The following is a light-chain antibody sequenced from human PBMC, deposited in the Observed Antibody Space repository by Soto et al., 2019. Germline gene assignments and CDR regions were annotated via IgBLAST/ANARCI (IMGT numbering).Light chain of an antibody. CDR3: QQYGSSPPIT. Sequence: EIVLTQSPATLSLSPGERATLSCGASQSVSSXYXAWYQQKPGLAPRLLIYDASSRATGIPDRFSGSGSGTDFTLTISRLEPEDFAVYYCQQYGSSPPITFGQGTRLEIK. V-gene: IGKV3D-20*01. CDR2: DAS. CDR1: QSVSSXY. J-gene: IGKJ5*01.